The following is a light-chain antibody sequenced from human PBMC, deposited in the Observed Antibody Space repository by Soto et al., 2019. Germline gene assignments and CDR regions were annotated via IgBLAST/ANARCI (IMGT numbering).Light chain of an antibody. J-gene: IGLJ1*01. CDR2: EVN. CDR1: SREVGGYDY. V-gene: IGLV2-8*01. CDR3: ASYAGNSRYV. Sequence: QSAPTQPPPASGAPGQVVTLSRTRVSREVGGYDYVLCYQQYPGKAPKLIIFEVNKRPSGVPDRFSGSKSGNTASLTVSGLQAEDEAVYYCASYAGNSRYVFGTGTKVTVL.